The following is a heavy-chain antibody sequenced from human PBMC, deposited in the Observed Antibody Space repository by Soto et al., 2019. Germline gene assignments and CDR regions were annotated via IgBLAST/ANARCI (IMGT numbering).Heavy chain of an antibody. J-gene: IGHJ6*02. D-gene: IGHD2-2*01. CDR1: GYTFTGYY. V-gene: IGHV1-2*02. Sequence: QVQLVQSGAEVKKPGASVKVSCKASGYTFTGYYMHWVRQAPGQGLEWMGWINPNRGGTNYAQKFQGRVTMTRDTSISTAYMELSRLRSDDTAVYYCARVAVPAYYYGMDVGGQGTTVTVSS. CDR3: ARVAVPAYYYGMDV. CDR2: INPNRGGT.